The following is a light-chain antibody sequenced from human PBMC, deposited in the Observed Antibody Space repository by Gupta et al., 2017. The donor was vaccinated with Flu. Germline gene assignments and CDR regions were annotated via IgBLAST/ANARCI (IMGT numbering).Light chain of an antibody. CDR3: QQEYYLPLT. V-gene: IGKV1-33*01. Sequence: DIQMTQSPSSLSSSLGDRVTITCQASQDITNYLNWFQQKPGEPPKLLISDASNPEPGVPSRLSSSCSSAAFTFIINGRQSADNATLYCQQEYYLPLTFGGGTKVEIK. CDR2: DAS. J-gene: IGKJ4*01. CDR1: QDITNY.